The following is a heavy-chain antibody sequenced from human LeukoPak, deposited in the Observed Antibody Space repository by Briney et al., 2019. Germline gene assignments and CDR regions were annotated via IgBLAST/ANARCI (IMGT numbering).Heavy chain of an antibody. CDR2: MSGSGDTT. Sequence: PGGSLRLSCAASGFDFNDFAMTWVRQAPGKGLEWVSSMSGSGDTTQYAPSVKGRFTISRENSKNTLYLQMNSLRAEDTAVYYCAKVSGDLGDYWGQGTLVTVSS. CDR1: GFDFNDFA. V-gene: IGHV3-23*01. CDR3: AKVSGDLGDY. D-gene: IGHD7-27*01. J-gene: IGHJ4*02.